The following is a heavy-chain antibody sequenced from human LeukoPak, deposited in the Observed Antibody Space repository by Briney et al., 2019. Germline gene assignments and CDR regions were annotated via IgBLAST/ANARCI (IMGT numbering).Heavy chain of an antibody. CDR3: ARKGSGTYYDY. D-gene: IGHD3-10*01. Sequence: GGSLRLSCAASGFTFSSYAMHWVRQAPGKGLEYVSAISSNGGSTYYANSVKGGFTISRDNSKNTLYLQMGSLRAEDMAVYYCARKGSGTYYDYWGPGTLVTVSS. CDR1: GFTFSSYA. J-gene: IGHJ4*02. V-gene: IGHV3-64*01. CDR2: ISSNGGST.